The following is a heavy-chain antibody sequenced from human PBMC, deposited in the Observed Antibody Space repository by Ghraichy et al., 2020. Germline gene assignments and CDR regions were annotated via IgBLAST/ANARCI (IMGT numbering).Heavy chain of an antibody. V-gene: IGHV3-23*01. D-gene: IGHD3-10*01. Sequence: GGSLRLSCAASGFTFSSYAMSWVRQAPGKGLEWVSAISGSGGSTYYADSVKGRFTISRDNSKNTLYLQMNSLRAEDTAVYYCAKGGYGSGLYYYGMDVWGQGTTVTVSS. J-gene: IGHJ6*02. CDR3: AKGGYGSGLYYYGMDV. CDR2: ISGSGGST. CDR1: GFTFSSYA.